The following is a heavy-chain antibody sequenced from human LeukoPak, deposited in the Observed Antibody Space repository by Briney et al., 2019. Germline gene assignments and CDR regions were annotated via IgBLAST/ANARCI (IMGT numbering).Heavy chain of an antibody. Sequence: SQTLSLTCTVSGGSISSGGYYWSWIRQHPGKGLEWTGYIYYSGSTYYNPSLKSRVTISVDTSKNQFSLKLSSVTAADTAVYYCARGNGFSSPGAFDIWGQGTMVTVSS. D-gene: IGHD2-2*01. CDR2: IYYSGST. V-gene: IGHV4-31*03. CDR3: ARGNGFSSPGAFDI. CDR1: GGSISSGGYY. J-gene: IGHJ3*02.